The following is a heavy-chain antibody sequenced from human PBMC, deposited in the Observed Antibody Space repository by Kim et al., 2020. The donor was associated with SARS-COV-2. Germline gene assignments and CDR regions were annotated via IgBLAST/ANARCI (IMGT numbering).Heavy chain of an antibody. J-gene: IGHJ3*01. V-gene: IGHV3-30*07. D-gene: IGHD4-4*01. CDR3: ARNYYGYTDYNPPAV. Sequence: ADPVEARFTISRDKSNNTMYLQMNDLRAEDTAVYYCARNYYGYTDYNPPAVWGQGTKVTVSS.